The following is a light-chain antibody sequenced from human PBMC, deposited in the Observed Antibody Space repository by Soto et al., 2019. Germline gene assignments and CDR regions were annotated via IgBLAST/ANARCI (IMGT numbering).Light chain of an antibody. CDR3: QQYGGSPLVT. CDR1: QSVSSVS. V-gene: IGKV3-20*01. Sequence: EIVLTQSPGTLSLSPGERATLSCRASQSVSSVSLAWYQQKPGQAPRLLVYGASTRATGIPDRFSGSGSGTDFTLTISRLEPEDFAVYYCQQYGGSPLVTFGQVTKLEIK. CDR2: GAS. J-gene: IGKJ2*01.